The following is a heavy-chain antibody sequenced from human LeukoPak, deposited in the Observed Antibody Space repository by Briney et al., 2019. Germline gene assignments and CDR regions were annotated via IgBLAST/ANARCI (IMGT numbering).Heavy chain of an antibody. J-gene: IGHJ4*02. CDR3: AKEGGTGTRFDY. CDR1: GFTFSSYA. Sequence: GGSLRLSCAASGFTFSSYAMSWVRQAPGKGLYWVSAISGSGTGTYYADSVKGRFTISRDNSKNTLYLQMNSLRAEDTAVYYCAKEGGTGTRFDYWGQGTLVTVSS. V-gene: IGHV3-23*01. D-gene: IGHD1-7*01. CDR2: ISGSGTGT.